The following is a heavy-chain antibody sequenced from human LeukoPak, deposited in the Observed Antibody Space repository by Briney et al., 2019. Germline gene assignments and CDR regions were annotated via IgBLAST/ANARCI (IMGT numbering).Heavy chain of an antibody. J-gene: IGHJ6*02. D-gene: IGHD3-3*01. CDR2: INSDGSST. CDR3: ARDLWNFGVVMGGVRNYYYGMDV. V-gene: IGHV3-74*01. Sequence: PGGSLRLSCAASGFTFSSYWMHWVRQAPGKGLVWVSRINSDGSSTSYADSVKGRFTISRDNAKNTLYLQMNSLRAEDTAVYYCARDLWNFGVVMGGVRNYYYGMDVWGQGTTVTVSS. CDR1: GFTFSSYW.